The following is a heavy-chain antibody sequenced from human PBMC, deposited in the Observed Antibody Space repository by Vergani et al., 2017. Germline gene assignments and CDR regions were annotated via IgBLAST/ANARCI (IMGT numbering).Heavy chain of an antibody. Sequence: QVQLQESGPGLVKPSETLTLTCDVSDSSIMTNPYWGWFRQSPGKGLEWIGCIHHSGDTHYNSSLKIRVSISIVSSSKFSLSLTSVTAADTAIYYCSRHRGSVGFFPSSYFYVMDVWGHGTTVTVSS. D-gene: IGHD3-10*01. J-gene: IGHJ6*02. CDR2: IHHSGDT. CDR3: SRHRGSVGFFPSSYFYVMDV. CDR1: DSSIMTNPY. V-gene: IGHV4-38-2*01.